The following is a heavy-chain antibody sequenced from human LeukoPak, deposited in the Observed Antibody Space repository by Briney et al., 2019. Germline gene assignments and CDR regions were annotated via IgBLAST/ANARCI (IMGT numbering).Heavy chain of an antibody. CDR2: IYHSGST. CDR3: ARGAPTYYYGSGSYSGSFFDY. Sequence: PSQTLSLTCAVSGGSISSGGYSWSWIRQPPGKGLEWIGYIYHSGSTYYNPSLKSRVTISVDRSKNQFSLKLSSVTAADTAVYYCARGAPTYYYGSGSYSGSFFDYWGQGTLVTDSS. J-gene: IGHJ4*02. V-gene: IGHV4-30-2*01. CDR1: GGSISSGGYS. D-gene: IGHD3-10*01.